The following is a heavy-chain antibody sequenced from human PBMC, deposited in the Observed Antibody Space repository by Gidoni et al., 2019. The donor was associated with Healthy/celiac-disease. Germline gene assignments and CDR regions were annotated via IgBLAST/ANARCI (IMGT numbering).Heavy chain of an antibody. CDR1: GFPFRSYG. D-gene: IGHD1-26*01. V-gene: IGHV3-33*01. CDR3: ARDKGSGSYLNYYFDY. J-gene: IGHJ4*02. Sequence: QVHLVESGGGVVQPGRSLRLSCAASGFPFRSYGMHWGRQAPGKGLEWVAVIWYDGSNKYYADSVKGRFTISRDNSKNTLYLQMNSLRAEDTAVYYCARDKGSGSYLNYYFDYWGQGTLVTVSS. CDR2: IWYDGSNK.